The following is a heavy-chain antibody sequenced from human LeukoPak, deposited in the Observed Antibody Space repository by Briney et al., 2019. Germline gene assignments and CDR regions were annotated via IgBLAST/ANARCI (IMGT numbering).Heavy chain of an antibody. Sequence: SGGSLRLSCAASGFTFSSYAMHWVRQAPGKGLEWVAVISYDGSNKYYADSVKGRFTISRGNSKNTLYLQMNSLRAEDTAVYYCARERFDIVVVPAASDYYYYGMDVWGQGTTVTVSS. CDR2: ISYDGSNK. J-gene: IGHJ6*02. CDR3: ARERFDIVVVPAASDYYYYGMDV. CDR1: GFTFSSYA. D-gene: IGHD2-2*01. V-gene: IGHV3-30*04.